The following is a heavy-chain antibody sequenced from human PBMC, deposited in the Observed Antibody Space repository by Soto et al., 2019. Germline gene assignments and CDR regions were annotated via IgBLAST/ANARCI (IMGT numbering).Heavy chain of an antibody. D-gene: IGHD2-2*01. CDR2: INHSGST. CDR3: ARDGAAARGRIYCSSTSCPREGRAFDI. CDR1: GGSFSGYY. V-gene: IGHV4-34*01. J-gene: IGHJ3*02. Sequence: QVQLQQWGAGLLKPSETLSLTCAVYGGSFSGYYWSWIRQPPGKGLEWIGEINHSGSTNYNPSLKSRVSISVDTSKNQFSLKQSSVTAADTAVYYCARDGAAARGRIYCSSTSCPREGRAFDIWGQGTMVTVSS.